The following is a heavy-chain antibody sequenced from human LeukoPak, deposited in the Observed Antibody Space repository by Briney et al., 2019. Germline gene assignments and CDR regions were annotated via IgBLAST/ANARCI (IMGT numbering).Heavy chain of an antibody. D-gene: IGHD3-22*01. CDR1: GFTFSNYN. Sequence: PGGSLRLSCAASGFTFSNYNLNWVRQAPGKGLEWLSYISRSGSGIYYADSVKGRFTISRDNAKNSLYLQMNSLRAEDTAVYYCARGAHRYYYDSSGYYHDAFDIWGQGTMVTVSS. J-gene: IGHJ3*02. V-gene: IGHV3-48*01. CDR2: ISRSGSGI. CDR3: ARGAHRYYYDSSGYYHDAFDI.